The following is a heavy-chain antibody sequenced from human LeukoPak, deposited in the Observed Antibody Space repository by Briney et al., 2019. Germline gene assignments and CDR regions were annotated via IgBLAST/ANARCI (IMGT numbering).Heavy chain of an antibody. D-gene: IGHD3-22*01. J-gene: IGHJ4*02. Sequence: SETLSLTCAVYGGSFSGYHWSWIRQPPGKGLEWIGEINHSGSTNYNPSLKSRVTISVDTSKNQFSLKLSSVTAADTAVYYCARGMIYDSSGYYYGYWGQGTLVTVSS. CDR1: GGSFSGYH. CDR2: INHSGST. V-gene: IGHV4-34*01. CDR3: ARGMIYDSSGYYYGY.